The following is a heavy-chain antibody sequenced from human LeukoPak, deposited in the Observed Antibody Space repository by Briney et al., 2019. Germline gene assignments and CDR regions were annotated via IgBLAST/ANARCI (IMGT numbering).Heavy chain of an antibody. CDR3: VGYYLGY. CDR2: IQKDGSEK. J-gene: IGHJ4*02. D-gene: IGHD3-22*01. V-gene: IGHV3-7*01. Sequence: GGSLRLSCSASGFTFSDYWMNWVRQAPGKGLEWVANIQKDGSEKYYVDSVKGRFTISRDNAKNSLYLQMNSLRAEDTAVYYCVGYYLGYWGQGTLVTVSS. CDR1: GFTFSDYW.